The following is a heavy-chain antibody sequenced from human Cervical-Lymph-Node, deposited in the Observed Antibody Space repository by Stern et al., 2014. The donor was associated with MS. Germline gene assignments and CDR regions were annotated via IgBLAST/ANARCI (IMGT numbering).Heavy chain of an antibody. CDR1: GFRFSGYS. V-gene: IGHV3-48*01. CDR2: ISYSGRSI. D-gene: IGHD3-3*01. J-gene: IGHJ4*02. Sequence: EVQLVESGGGLVQPGGPLRLSCAASGFRFSGYSMNWVRQAPGKGLEWVSYISYSGRSISYAVSVKGRFTISRDNAKNSLYLQMNSLRAEDTAVYYCARILKASTVSGWGQGTLVTVSS. CDR3: ARILKASTVSG.